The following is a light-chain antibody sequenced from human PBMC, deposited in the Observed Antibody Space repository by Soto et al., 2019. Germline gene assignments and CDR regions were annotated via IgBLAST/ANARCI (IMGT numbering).Light chain of an antibody. CDR2: EVT. J-gene: IGLJ3*02. V-gene: IGLV2-14*01. CDR3: SSYTVSSTCV. Sequence: QSVLTQPASVSGSPGQSITISCTGTISDVGGYNYVSWYQHHPGKAPKLMIYEVTNRPSGVSNLFSGSKSGNTASLTISGLQAEDEADYYCSSYTVSSTCVFGGGTKLTVL. CDR1: ISDVGGYNY.